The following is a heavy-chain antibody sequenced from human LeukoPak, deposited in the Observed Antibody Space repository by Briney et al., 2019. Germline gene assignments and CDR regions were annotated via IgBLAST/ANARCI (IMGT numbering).Heavy chain of an antibody. V-gene: IGHV3-30-3*01. CDR2: ISYDGSNK. D-gene: IGHD1/OR15-1a*01. J-gene: IGHJ6*02. CDR1: GFTFSSYA. Sequence: PGGSLRLSCAASGFTFSSYAMHWVRQAPGKGLEWVAVISYDGSNKYYADSVKGRFTISRDNSKNTLYLQMNSLRAEDTAVYYCARDLTNGPYYYGMDVWGQGTTVTVSS. CDR3: ARDLTNGPYYYGMDV.